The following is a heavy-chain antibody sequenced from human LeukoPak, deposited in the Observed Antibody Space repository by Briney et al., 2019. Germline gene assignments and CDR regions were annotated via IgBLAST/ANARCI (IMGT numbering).Heavy chain of an antibody. J-gene: IGHJ4*02. V-gene: IGHV3-53*01. CDR3: ARGGGYSGYDNFDY. CDR1: GFTVSSNY. Sequence: GGSLRLSCAASGFTVSSNYMSWVRQAPGKGLEWVSVIYSGGSTYYADSVKGRFTISRDNSKNTVYLQMNSLRAEDTAVYYCARGGGYSGYDNFDYWGQGTLVTVSS. D-gene: IGHD5-12*01. CDR2: IYSGGST.